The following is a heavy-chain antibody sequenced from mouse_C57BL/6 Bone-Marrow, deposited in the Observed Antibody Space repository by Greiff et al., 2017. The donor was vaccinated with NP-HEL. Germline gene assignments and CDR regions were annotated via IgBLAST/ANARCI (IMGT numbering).Heavy chain of an antibody. Sequence: VQLQQSGPELVKPGASVKIPCKASGYTFTDYNMDWVKQSHGKSLEWIGDINPNNGGTIYNQKFKGKATLTVDKSSSTGYMELRSRTSEDTAVYYCARSRYGNLYYAMDYWGQGTSVTVSS. V-gene: IGHV1-18*01. CDR1: GYTFTDYN. CDR3: ARSRYGNLYYAMDY. CDR2: INPNNGGT. D-gene: IGHD2-1*01. J-gene: IGHJ4*01.